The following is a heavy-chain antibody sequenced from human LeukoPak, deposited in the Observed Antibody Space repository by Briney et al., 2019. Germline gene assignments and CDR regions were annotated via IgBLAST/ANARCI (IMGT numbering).Heavy chain of an antibody. V-gene: IGHV1-2*02. CDR2: INPNSGGT. Sequence: AASLTVSCTASGYTFTGYYMHWVRQAPGQGLEWMGWINPNSGGTNYAQKFQGRVTMTRDTSISTAYRELSRLRSDDTAVYYCARVKLDIVVVPAAIHYYYYYMDVWGKGTTVTVSS. CDR1: GYTFTGYY. D-gene: IGHD2-2*02. J-gene: IGHJ6*03. CDR3: ARVKLDIVVVPAAIHYYYYYMDV.